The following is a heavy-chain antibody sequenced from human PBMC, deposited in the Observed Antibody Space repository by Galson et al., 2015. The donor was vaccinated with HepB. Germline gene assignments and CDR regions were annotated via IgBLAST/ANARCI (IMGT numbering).Heavy chain of an antibody. CDR2: IIPILSIT. J-gene: IGHJ6*01. Sequence: SCKASGGTFSYPINWVRQAPGQGLEWMGRIIPILSITNYAQKFQGRVTITADKSTSTAYMELSSLHQGPIGLPPGTLLQEHLWG. CDR3: TLLQEHL. V-gene: IGHV1-69*02. CDR1: GGTFSYP.